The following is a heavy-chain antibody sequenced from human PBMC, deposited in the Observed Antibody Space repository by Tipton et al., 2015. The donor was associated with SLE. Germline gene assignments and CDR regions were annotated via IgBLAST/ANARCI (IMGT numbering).Heavy chain of an antibody. CDR2: ISYDGSNK. Sequence: SLRLSCAASGFTFSSYAMHWVRQAPGKGLEWVAVISYDGSNKYYADSVKGRFTISRDNSKSALYLRMDSLGPEDTAVYYCAREVLRKFDFWGQGTLVTVSS. CDR1: GFTFSSYA. CDR3: AREVLRKFDF. V-gene: IGHV3-30*04. D-gene: IGHD5-12*01. J-gene: IGHJ4*02.